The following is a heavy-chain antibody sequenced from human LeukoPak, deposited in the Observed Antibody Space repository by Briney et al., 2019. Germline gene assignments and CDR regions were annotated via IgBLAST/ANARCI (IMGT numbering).Heavy chain of an antibody. V-gene: IGHV4-31*03. CDR3: ARGGYSGYESDY. CDR2: IYYSGST. CDR1: GGSISSGGYY. Sequence: PSQTLSLTCTVSGGSISSGGYYWSWIRQHPGKGLEWIGYIYYSGSTYYNPPLKSRVTISVDTSKNQFSLKLSSVTAADTAVYYCARGGYSGYESDYWGQGTLVTVSS. J-gene: IGHJ4*02. D-gene: IGHD5-12*01.